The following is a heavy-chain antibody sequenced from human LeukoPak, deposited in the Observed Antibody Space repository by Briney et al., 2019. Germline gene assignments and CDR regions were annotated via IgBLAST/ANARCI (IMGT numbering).Heavy chain of an antibody. V-gene: IGHV3-21*01. D-gene: IGHD6-13*01. CDR2: ISSSSSYI. CDR1: GFTFSSYS. Sequence: GGSLRLSCAASGFTFSSYSMNWVRQAPGKGLEWVSSISSSSSYIYYADSVKGRFTISRDNAKNSLYLQMNSLRAEDTAVYYCAREAGGIAAAFNWFDPWGQGTLVTVSS. CDR3: AREAGGIAAAFNWFDP. J-gene: IGHJ5*02.